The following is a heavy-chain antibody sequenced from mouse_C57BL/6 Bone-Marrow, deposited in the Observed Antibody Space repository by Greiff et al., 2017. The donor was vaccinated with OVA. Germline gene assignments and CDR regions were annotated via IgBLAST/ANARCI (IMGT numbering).Heavy chain of an antibody. J-gene: IGHJ1*03. CDR1: GFTFSDYY. CDR2: ISNGGGST. D-gene: IGHD1-1*01. V-gene: IGHV5-12*01. CDR3: ARQDYGSSYGWYFDV. Sequence: EVMLVESGGGLVQPGGSLKLSCAASGFTFSDYYMYWVRQTPEKRLEWVAYISNGGGSTYYPDTVKGRFTISRENAKNTLYLQMSRLKSEDTAMYYCARQDYGSSYGWYFDVWGTGTTVTVSS.